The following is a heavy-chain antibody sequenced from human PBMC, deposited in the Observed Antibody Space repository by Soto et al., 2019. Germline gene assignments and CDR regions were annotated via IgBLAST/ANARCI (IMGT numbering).Heavy chain of an antibody. V-gene: IGHV3-30*18. CDR2: ISYDGSNK. Sequence: AGGSLRLSCAASGFTFISYGMHWVRQAPGKGLEWVAVISYDGSNKYYADSVKGRFTISRDNSKNTLYLQMNSLRAEDTAVYYCAKDGRTGTVFRFLSFGMDVWGQGTTVTVSS. CDR1: GFTFISYG. J-gene: IGHJ6*02. CDR3: AKDGRTGTVFRFLSFGMDV. D-gene: IGHD1-1*01.